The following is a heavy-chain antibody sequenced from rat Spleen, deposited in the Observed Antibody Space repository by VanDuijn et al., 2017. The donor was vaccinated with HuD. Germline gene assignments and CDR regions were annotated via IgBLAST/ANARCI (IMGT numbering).Heavy chain of an antibody. D-gene: IGHD1-2*01. CDR2: INYDGTST. V-gene: IGHV5-29*01. CDR3: TRGRAAPFDY. Sequence: EVQLVESDGDIVRPGRSLKLSCAASGFIFSDHYVAWVRQAPMKGLELVATINYDGTSTYYRDSVKGRFTISRDNAKTTLYLQMDSLRSEDTATYYCTRGRAAPFDYWGQGVMVTVSS. CDR1: GFIFSDHY. J-gene: IGHJ2*01.